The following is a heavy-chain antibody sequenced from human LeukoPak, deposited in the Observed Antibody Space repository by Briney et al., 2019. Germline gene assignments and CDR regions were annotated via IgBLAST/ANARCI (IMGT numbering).Heavy chain of an antibody. CDR3: ARHENIIMVPTAHAFDY. CDR1: AGSISGSTYY. Sequence: PSETLSLTCTVSAGSISGSTYYWGWIRQPPGKGLEWIGTIYYSGDSYYNPSLKSRASISVDTSKNRFSLNVNSVTAADTAVYFCARHENIIMVPTAHAFDYWGQGALVTVSS. J-gene: IGHJ4*02. V-gene: IGHV4-39*01. D-gene: IGHD2/OR15-2a*01. CDR2: IYYSGDS.